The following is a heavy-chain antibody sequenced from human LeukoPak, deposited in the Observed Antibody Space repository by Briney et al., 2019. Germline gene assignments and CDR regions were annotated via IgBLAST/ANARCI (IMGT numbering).Heavy chain of an antibody. Sequence: SETLSLTCAVYGGSFSGYYWSWIRQPPGKGLEWIGEINHSGSTNYNPSLKSRVTISVDTSKNQFSLKLSSVTAADTAVYYCARRGITGTTFFYYYYYMGVWGKGTTVTVSS. D-gene: IGHD1-7*01. J-gene: IGHJ6*03. V-gene: IGHV4-34*01. CDR1: GGSFSGYY. CDR2: INHSGST. CDR3: ARRGITGTTFFYYYYYMGV.